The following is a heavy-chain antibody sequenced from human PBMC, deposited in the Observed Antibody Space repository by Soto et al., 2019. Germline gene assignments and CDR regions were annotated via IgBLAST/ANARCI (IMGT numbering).Heavy chain of an antibody. D-gene: IGHD2-2*01. CDR2: ISGSGGST. J-gene: IGHJ6*02. Sequence: GGSLRLSCAASGFTFSSYAMSWVRQAPGKGLEWVSAISGSGGSTYYADSVKGRFTISRDNSKNTLYLKMNSLRAEDTAVYYCSSVPADSTSGYYGMDVWGQGTTVTVSS. CDR3: SSVPADSTSGYYGMDV. CDR1: GFTFSSYA. V-gene: IGHV3-23*01.